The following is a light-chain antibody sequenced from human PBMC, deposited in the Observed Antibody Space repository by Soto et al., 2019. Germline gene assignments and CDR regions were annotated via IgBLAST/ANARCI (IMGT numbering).Light chain of an antibody. CDR3: QQYNSYRL. CDR2: GAS. V-gene: IGKV3-15*01. Sequence: VLKQSPGTVSFSQGERATVSCRASQSVSSNLAWYQQKPGQAPKLLIYGASTMATGIPSRFSGSGSGTEFTLTISSLQSDDFAVYYCQQYNSYRLFGQGTKVDIK. CDR1: QSVSSN. J-gene: IGKJ1*01.